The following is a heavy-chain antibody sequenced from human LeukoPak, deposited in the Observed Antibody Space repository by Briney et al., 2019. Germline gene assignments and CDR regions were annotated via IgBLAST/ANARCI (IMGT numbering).Heavy chain of an antibody. Sequence: SQTLSLTCTVSGGSISSYYWSWIRQPPGKGLEWIGYIYYSGSTNYNPSLKSRVTISVDTSKNQFSLKLSSVTAADTAVYYCASYSTYYYDSSGLGAFDIWGQGTMVTVSS. CDR2: IYYSGST. V-gene: IGHV4-59*08. J-gene: IGHJ3*02. CDR1: GGSISSYY. D-gene: IGHD3-22*01. CDR3: ASYSTYYYDSSGLGAFDI.